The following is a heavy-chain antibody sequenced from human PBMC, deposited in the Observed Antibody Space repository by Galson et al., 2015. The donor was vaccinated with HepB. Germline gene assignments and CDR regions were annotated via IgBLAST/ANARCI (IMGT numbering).Heavy chain of an antibody. CDR2: IYYSGSA. Sequence: SETLSLTCTVSGGSISSSSYYWGWIRQPPGKGLEWIGSIYYSGSAYYNPSLKSRVTISVDTSKNQFSLKLSSVTAADTAVYYCAREGITMIVVVITHDAFDIWGRGTLVTVSS. D-gene: IGHD3-22*01. CDR1: GGSISSSSYY. CDR3: AREGITMIVVVITHDAFDI. V-gene: IGHV4-39*01. J-gene: IGHJ2*01.